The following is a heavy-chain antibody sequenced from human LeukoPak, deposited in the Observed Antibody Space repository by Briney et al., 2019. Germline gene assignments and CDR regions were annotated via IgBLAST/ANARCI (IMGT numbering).Heavy chain of an antibody. CDR3: AREALRGYYDSSP. J-gene: IGHJ4*02. CDR1: GFTLRSYT. CDR2: IGISSNKI. Sequence: GGSLRLSCAASGFTLRSYTMNWIRQAPGKGLEWVSSIGISSNKIYYADSVKGRFIISRDNAKNSLYLQMNSLRAEDTAVYYCAREALRGYYDSSPWGQGTLVTVSS. V-gene: IGHV3-21*01. D-gene: IGHD3-22*01.